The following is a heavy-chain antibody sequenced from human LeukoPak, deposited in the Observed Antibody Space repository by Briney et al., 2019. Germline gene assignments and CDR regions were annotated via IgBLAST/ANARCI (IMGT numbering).Heavy chain of an antibody. CDR1: GFTFSSYA. D-gene: IGHD6-6*01. V-gene: IGHV3-23*01. J-gene: IGHJ4*02. CDR2: ISGSGGST. CDR3: AKDYVREYSRLEFDY. Sequence: GASLRLSCAASGFTFSSYAMSWVRQAPGKGLEWVSAISGSGGSTYYADSVKGRFTISRDNSKNTLYLQMNSLRAEDTAVYYCAKDYVREYSRLEFDYWGQGTLVTVPS.